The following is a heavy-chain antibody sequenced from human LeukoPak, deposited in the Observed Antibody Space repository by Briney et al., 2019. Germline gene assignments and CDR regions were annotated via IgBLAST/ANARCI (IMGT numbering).Heavy chain of an antibody. J-gene: IGHJ6*03. CDR1: GGSITIYY. V-gene: IGHV4-4*07. Sequence: SETLSLTCTVSGGSITIYYWSWIRQPAGKGLEWIGRIYTSGSTNYNPSLKSRVTISVDTSKNQFSLKLSSVTAADTAVYYCARDSGILTGFHYYYYMDVWGKGTTVTISS. D-gene: IGHD3-9*01. CDR2: IYTSGST. CDR3: ARDSGILTGFHYYYYMDV.